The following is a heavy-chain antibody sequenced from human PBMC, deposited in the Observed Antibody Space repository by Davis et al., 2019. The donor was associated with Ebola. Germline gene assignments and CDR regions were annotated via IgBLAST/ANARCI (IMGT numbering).Heavy chain of an antibody. D-gene: IGHD3-22*01. Sequence: MPSETLSLTCTVSGASISSRSYYWGWIRQPPGKGLEWVGSFSYGDNTHYYNPSLRSRVTISVDTSRNQFSLKLSSVTAADTAVYYCASGYYDGRGYSSPAHFAYWGHGSLVTVSS. CDR3: ASGYYDGRGYSSPAHFAY. CDR2: FSYGDNTH. J-gene: IGHJ4*01. CDR1: GASISSRSYY. V-gene: IGHV4-39*01.